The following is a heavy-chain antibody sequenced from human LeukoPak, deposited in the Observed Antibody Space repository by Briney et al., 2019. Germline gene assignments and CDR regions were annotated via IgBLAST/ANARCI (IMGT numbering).Heavy chain of an antibody. J-gene: IGHJ4*03. V-gene: IGHV5-51*01. D-gene: IGHD1-14*01. Sequence: NRGESLEISCKGSGYSFTTYWIGWVRQVPGKGLEWMGIIYPGDSDTRYSPSFQGQVTISADKSISTAYLQWSSLKASDTAMYYCARDTGTSFDYWGQGTTVTVSS. CDR1: GYSFTTYW. CDR2: IYPGDSDT. CDR3: ARDTGTSFDY.